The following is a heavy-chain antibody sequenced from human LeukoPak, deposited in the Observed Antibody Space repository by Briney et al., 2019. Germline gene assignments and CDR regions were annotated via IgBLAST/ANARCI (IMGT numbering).Heavy chain of an antibody. J-gene: IGHJ4*02. D-gene: IGHD6-13*01. Sequence: GGSLRLSCAASGFTFSSYSMNWVRQAPGKGLEWVSYISSSSSTIYYADSVKGRFTISRHNSKNTLYLQMNSLKAEDTAVYYCARVSAAAGITFDYWGQGTLVTVSS. CDR3: ARVSAAAGITFDY. V-gene: IGHV3-48*01. CDR2: ISSSSSTI. CDR1: GFTFSSYS.